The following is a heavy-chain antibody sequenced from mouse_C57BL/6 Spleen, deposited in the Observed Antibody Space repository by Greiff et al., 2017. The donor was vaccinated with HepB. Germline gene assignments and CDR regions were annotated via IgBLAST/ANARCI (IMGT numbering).Heavy chain of an antibody. CDR2: IDPSDSYT. V-gene: IGHV1-50*01. CDR1: GYTFTSYW. J-gene: IGHJ4*01. Sequence: VQLQQPGAELVKPGASVKLSCKASGYTFTSYWMQWVKQRPGQGLEWIGEIDPSDSYTNYNQKFKGKATLTVDTSSSTAYMQLSSLTSEDSAVYDCARAGYGNYYAMDYWGQGTSVTVSS. D-gene: IGHD2-1*01. CDR3: ARAGYGNYYAMDY.